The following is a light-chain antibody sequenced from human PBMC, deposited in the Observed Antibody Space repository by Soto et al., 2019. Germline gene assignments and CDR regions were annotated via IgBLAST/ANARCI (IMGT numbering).Light chain of an antibody. CDR2: GVS. J-gene: IGKJ4*01. Sequence: EIVLTQSPATLSLSPGERATLSCRASQSVTSNALAWYQQKPGQAPRLLIYGVSSRATGIPDRFSGSGSGTDFTLTISSLEPEDFAVYYCQQRSKWPLTFGGGTKVEIK. CDR1: QSVTSN. CDR3: QQRSKWPLT. V-gene: IGKV3-11*01.